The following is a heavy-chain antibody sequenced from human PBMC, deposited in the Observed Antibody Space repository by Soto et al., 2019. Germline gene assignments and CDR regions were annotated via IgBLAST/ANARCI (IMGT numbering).Heavy chain of an antibody. CDR1: GGSISSGDYY. CDR2: IYYSGST. D-gene: IGHD3-22*01. CDR3: ARDYYDSSGYSDYNWFDP. Sequence: PSETLSLTCTVSGGSISSGDYYWSWIRQPPGKGLEWIGYIYYSGSTYYNPSLKSRVTISVDTSKNQFSLKLSSVTAAGTAVYYCARDYYDSSGYSDYNWFDPWGQGTLVTVSS. V-gene: IGHV4-30-4*01. J-gene: IGHJ5*02.